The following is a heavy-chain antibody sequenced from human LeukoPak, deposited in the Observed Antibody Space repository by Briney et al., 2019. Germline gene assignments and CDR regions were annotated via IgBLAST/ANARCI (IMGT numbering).Heavy chain of an antibody. D-gene: IGHD2-2*01. CDR3: ARDGRKGVVPAAYFDY. J-gene: IGHJ4*02. Sequence: ASVKVSCKASGYTFTGYYMHWVRQAPGQGLEWMGWINPNSGGTNYAQKFQGRVTMTRDTSISTAYMELSRLRSDDTAVYYCARDGRKGVVPAAYFDYWGQGTLVTVSS. CDR1: GYTFTGYY. CDR2: INPNSGGT. V-gene: IGHV1-2*02.